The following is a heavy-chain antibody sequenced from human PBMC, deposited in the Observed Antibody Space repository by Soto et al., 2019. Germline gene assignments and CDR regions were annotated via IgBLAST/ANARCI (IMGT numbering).Heavy chain of an antibody. D-gene: IGHD2-8*02. CDR1: GFTFSRYW. CDR3: ARDYWAQVDH. V-gene: IGHV3-74*01. CDR2: ISSDGTTT. Sequence: EVQLVESGGGLVQPGGSLRLSCVASGFTFSRYWMHWVRQAPGKGLVWVSRISSDGTTTNYADSVEGRFTISRDNARNTLYLQVNSLRAEDTAVYYCARDYWAQVDHSGQGTLVTVSS. J-gene: IGHJ4*02.